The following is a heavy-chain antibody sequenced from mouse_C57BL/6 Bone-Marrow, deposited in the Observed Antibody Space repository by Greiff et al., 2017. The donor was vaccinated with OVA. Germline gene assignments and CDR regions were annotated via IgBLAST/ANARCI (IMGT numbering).Heavy chain of an antibody. CDR1: GFTFSSYA. CDR2: ISDGGSYT. CDR3: ARVYYYGTIDY. D-gene: IGHD1-1*01. J-gene: IGHJ2*01. Sequence: EVKVVESGGGLVKPGGSLKLSCAASGFTFSSYAMSWVRQTPEKRLEWVATISDGGSYTYYPDNVKGRFTISRDNAKNNLYLQMSHLKSEDTAMYYCARVYYYGTIDYWGQGTTLTVSS. V-gene: IGHV5-4*03.